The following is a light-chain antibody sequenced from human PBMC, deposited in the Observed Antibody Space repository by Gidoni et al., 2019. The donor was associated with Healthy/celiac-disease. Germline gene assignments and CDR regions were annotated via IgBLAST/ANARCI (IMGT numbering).Light chain of an antibody. Sequence: EIVLPQSPATLSLSPGETATPPCRASQSVSSYLAWYQQKPGQAPRLLIYDASNRATGIPARFSGSGSGTDFTLTISSLEPEDFAVYYCQQRSNWPPITFGQGTRLEIK. CDR3: QQRSNWPPIT. CDR2: DAS. CDR1: QSVSSY. J-gene: IGKJ5*01. V-gene: IGKV3-11*01.